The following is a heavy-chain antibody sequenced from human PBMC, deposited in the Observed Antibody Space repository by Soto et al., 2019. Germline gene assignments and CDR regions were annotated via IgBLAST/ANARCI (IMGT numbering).Heavy chain of an antibody. CDR1: GGNFRSQSIS. CDR3: ARDRDVAAPGTVGTDYYYGMDV. V-gene: IGHV1-69*08. CDR2: AIPVLGVA. Sequence: QVQLVQSGAEVKKPGSSVKVSCKASGGNFRSQSISISWVRQAPGQGLEWMGRAIPVLGVANYAQQFQGRVTITADKVTSTVYMELSSLRSEDTAVYYCARDRDVAAPGTVGTDYYYGMDVWGQGTTVTVSS. J-gene: IGHJ6*02. D-gene: IGHD6-13*01.